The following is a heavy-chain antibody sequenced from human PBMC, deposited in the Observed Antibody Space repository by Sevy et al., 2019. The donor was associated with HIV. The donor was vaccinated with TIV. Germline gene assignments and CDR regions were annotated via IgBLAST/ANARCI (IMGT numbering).Heavy chain of an antibody. V-gene: IGHV3-30-3*01. CDR2: ISYDGSNK. Sequence: GGSLRLSCAASGFTFSSYAMHWVRQAPGKGLEWVAVISYDGSNKYYADSVKGRFTIPRDNSKNTLYLQMNSLRAEDTAVYYCARDLKGGSSGYWGQGTLVTVSS. D-gene: IGHD6-6*01. CDR1: GFTFSSYA. J-gene: IGHJ4*02. CDR3: ARDLKGGSSGY.